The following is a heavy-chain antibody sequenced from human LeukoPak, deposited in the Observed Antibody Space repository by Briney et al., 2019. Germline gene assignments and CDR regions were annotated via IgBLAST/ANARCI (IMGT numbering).Heavy chain of an antibody. D-gene: IGHD6-13*01. V-gene: IGHV3-23*01. CDR2: ISGSGGST. CDR1: GFTFRSYG. J-gene: IGHJ6*03. CDR3: ANDRASDGSSWPYYYYYMDV. Sequence: PGGSLRLSCAASGFTFRSYGMSWVRQAPGKGLEWVSAISGSGGSTHYADSVKGRFTISRDNSKNTLYLQMNSLRAEDTAVYYCANDRASDGSSWPYYYYYMDVWGKGTTVTISS.